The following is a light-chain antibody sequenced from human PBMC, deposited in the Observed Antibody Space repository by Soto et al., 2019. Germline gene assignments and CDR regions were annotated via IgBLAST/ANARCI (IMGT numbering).Light chain of an antibody. CDR3: CSYAGSSTLDAV. CDR2: EGS. V-gene: IGLV2-23*01. CDR1: SSDVGSYNL. Sequence: QSALTQPASVSGSPGQSITISCTGTSSDVGSYNLVSWYQQHPGKAPKLMIYEGSKRPSGVSNRFSGSKSGNTASLTISGLPAEDEADYYCCSYAGSSTLDAVFGGGTKLTVL. J-gene: IGLJ2*01.